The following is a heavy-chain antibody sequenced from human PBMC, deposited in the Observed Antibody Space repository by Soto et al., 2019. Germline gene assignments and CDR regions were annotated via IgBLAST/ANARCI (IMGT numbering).Heavy chain of an antibody. Sequence: EVQLLESGGGLVQPGGSLRLSCAASGFTFSSYAMSWVRQAPGKGLEWVSAISGSGGSTYYADSVKGRFIISRDNSKNTLYLQMNSLRAEDTAVYYCAKDQQQWLAWRYWGQGTLVTVSS. CDR2: ISGSGGST. D-gene: IGHD6-19*01. J-gene: IGHJ4*02. CDR3: AKDQQQWLAWRY. CDR1: GFTFSSYA. V-gene: IGHV3-23*01.